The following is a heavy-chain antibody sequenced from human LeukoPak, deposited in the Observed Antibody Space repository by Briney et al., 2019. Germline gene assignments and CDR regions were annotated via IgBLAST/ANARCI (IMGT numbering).Heavy chain of an antibody. J-gene: IGHJ3*02. CDR1: GFTFSTYW. CDR2: ISPSSTTT. Sequence: PGGSLRLSCAASGFTFSTYWMNWVRQAPGKGLEWVSYISPSSTTTYYADSVKGRFTISRDNAKNSLYLHMTSLRAEDTAVYYCATEYPLSHLGDAFDIWGQGTMVTVSS. CDR3: ATEYPLSHLGDAFDI. D-gene: IGHD2-2*01. V-gene: IGHV3-48*04.